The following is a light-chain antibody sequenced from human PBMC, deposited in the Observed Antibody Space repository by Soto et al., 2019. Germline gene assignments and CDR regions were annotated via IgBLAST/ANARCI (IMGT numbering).Light chain of an antibody. V-gene: IGKV3-20*01. CDR2: DTS. CDR3: QQYGSSSWT. Sequence: EIVLTQSPGTLSLSPGERATLSCRASQSVSSSYLAWYQQKPGQAPRLLIYDTSRSATAIPDRFSGSGSGTDFTLTISRLEPEDFAVYYCQQYGSSSWTFGQGTKVEIK. J-gene: IGKJ1*01. CDR1: QSVSSSY.